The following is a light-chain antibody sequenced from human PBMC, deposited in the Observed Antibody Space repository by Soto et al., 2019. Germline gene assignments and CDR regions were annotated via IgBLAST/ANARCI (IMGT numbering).Light chain of an antibody. CDR3: CSYAGSYTHV. CDR1: SSDVGAYNF. V-gene: IGLV2-11*01. Sequence: QSALTQPASVSGSPGQSVTISCTGTSSDVGAYNFVSWYQQHPGKAPKLIIYDVTKWPSGVPARFSGSKSGNTASLTISGLQADDEADYYCCSYAGSYTHVFGTGTKVTVL. J-gene: IGLJ1*01. CDR2: DVT.